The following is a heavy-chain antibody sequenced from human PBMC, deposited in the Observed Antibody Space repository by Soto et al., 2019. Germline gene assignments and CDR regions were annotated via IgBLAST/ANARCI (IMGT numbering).Heavy chain of an antibody. V-gene: IGHV4-34*01. CDR1: GGSFSGYY. CDR2: INHSGST. CDR3: ARGNGGSGSYYNGGYNWFDP. J-gene: IGHJ5*02. Sequence: PSETLSLTXAVYGGSFSGYYWSWIRQPPGKGLEWIGEINHSGSTNYNPSLKSRVTISVDTSKNQFSLKLSSVTAADTAVYYCARGNGGSGSYYNGGYNWFDPWGQGTLVTVSS. D-gene: IGHD3-10*01.